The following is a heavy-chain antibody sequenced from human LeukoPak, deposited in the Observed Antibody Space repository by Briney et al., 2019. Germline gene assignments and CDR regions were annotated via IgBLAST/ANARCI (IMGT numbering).Heavy chain of an antibody. V-gene: IGHV3-23*01. CDR1: GFTFSNYG. J-gene: IGHJ4*02. Sequence: GGSLRLSCAASGFTFSNYGMSWVRQAPGKGLEWISVITGSGGSTYYADSVKGRFTISRDNSKNTLYLRMNSLRAEDTAVYYCAKAVFPFIGHPFFNYGAQGPWVTVSS. D-gene: IGHD2-21*01. CDR3: AKAVFPFIGHPFFNY. CDR2: ITGSGGST.